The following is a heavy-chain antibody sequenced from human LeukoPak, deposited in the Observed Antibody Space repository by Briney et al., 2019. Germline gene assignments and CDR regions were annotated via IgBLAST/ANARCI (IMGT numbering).Heavy chain of an antibody. D-gene: IGHD3-9*01. J-gene: IGHJ3*02. Sequence: ASVKVSCKVSGYTLTELSMHWVRQAPGQGLEWMGWINPNSGGTNYAQKFQGRVTMTRDTSISTAYMELSRLRSDDTAVYYCAREESRTGTYYDILTGPRPQCLDIWGQGTMVTVSS. CDR1: GYTLTELS. CDR2: INPNSGGT. CDR3: AREESRTGTYYDILTGPRPQCLDI. V-gene: IGHV1-2*02.